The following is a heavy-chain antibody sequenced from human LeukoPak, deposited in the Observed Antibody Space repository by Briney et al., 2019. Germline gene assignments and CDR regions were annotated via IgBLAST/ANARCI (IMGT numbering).Heavy chain of an antibody. V-gene: IGHV5-51*01. J-gene: IGHJ4*02. D-gene: IGHD3/OR15-3a*01. CDR2: IFPHDSDT. CDR3: ARSGLLDY. Sequence: GESLKISCKGSGYSFTGYRIGWVRQMPGKGLEWMGIIFPHDSDTRYSPSFQGQVTISADKSISTAYLQWNSLKASDTAMYYCARSGLLDYWGQGTLVTVSS. CDR1: GYSFTGYR.